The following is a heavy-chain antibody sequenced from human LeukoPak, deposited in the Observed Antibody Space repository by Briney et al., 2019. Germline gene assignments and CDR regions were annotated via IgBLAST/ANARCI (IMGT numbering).Heavy chain of an antibody. J-gene: IGHJ2*01. CDR1: GGSISSYY. CDR2: IYTSGST. CDR3: ARAIGIAVAGSWYFDL. V-gene: IGHV4-4*07. D-gene: IGHD6-19*01. Sequence: SETLSLTCTVSGGSISSYYWSWIRQPAGKGLEWIGRIYTSGSTNYNPSLKSRVTMSVDTSKNQFSLKLSSVTAADTAVYYCARAIGIAVAGSWYFDLWGRGTLVTVSS.